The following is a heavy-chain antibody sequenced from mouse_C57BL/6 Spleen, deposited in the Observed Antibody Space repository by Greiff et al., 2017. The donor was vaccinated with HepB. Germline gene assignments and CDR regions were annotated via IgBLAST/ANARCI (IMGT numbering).Heavy chain of an antibody. D-gene: IGHD3-1*01. CDR2: IYPGNGDT. CDR1: GYTFTSYN. Sequence: QVQLQQSGAELVRPGASVKMSCKASGYTFTSYNMNWVKQTPRQGLEWIGAIYPGNGDTSYNQKFKGKATLTADKSSSTAYMQLSSLTSEDSAVYFCARGLSLYAMDYWGQGTTVTVSS. CDR3: ARGLSLYAMDY. J-gene: IGHJ4*01. V-gene: IGHV1-12*01.